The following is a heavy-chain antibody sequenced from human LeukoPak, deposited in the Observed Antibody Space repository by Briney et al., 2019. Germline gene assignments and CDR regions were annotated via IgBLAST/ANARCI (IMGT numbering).Heavy chain of an antibody. Sequence: PGGSLRLSCAASGFTFSTYAMNWVRQAPGEGLEWVSSIGGSSTSLYCADSLKGRFTISRDNAKNSLYLQLNSLRAEDTAVYYCARESGGDLGEAFDIWGQGTMVTVSS. D-gene: IGHD1-26*01. CDR3: ARESGGDLGEAFDI. J-gene: IGHJ3*02. V-gene: IGHV3-21*01. CDR1: GFTFSTYA. CDR2: IGGSSTSL.